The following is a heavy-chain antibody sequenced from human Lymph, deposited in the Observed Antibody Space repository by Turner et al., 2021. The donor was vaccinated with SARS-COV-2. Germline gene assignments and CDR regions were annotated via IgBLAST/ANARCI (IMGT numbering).Heavy chain of an antibody. Sequence: QLQLQESVPGLVKPSEPLSLTCTVSGGSISSSSYYWGWIRQPPGKGLEWIGNFFYSGSTYYNPSLKSRVTISEDTSKNQFSLKLTSVTAADTAVYYCGVGPTRWYFQHWGQGTLVTVSS. J-gene: IGHJ1*01. CDR3: GVGPTRWYFQH. V-gene: IGHV4-39*01. CDR2: FFYSGST. CDR1: GGSISSSSYY. D-gene: IGHD1-26*01.